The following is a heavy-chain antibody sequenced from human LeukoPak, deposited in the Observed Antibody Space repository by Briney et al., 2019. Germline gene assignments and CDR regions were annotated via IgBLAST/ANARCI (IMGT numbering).Heavy chain of an antibody. CDR3: ARDPNYNWNYNGENWFDP. CDR2: ISAYNGNT. CDR1: GYTFTSYG. Sequence: GASVKVSCKASGYTFTSYGISWVRQAPGQGLEWMGWISAYNGNTNYAQKLQGRVTMTTDTSTSTAYMELRSLRSDDTAVYYCARDPNYNWNYNGENWFDPWGQGTLVTVSS. V-gene: IGHV1-18*01. J-gene: IGHJ5*02. D-gene: IGHD1-7*01.